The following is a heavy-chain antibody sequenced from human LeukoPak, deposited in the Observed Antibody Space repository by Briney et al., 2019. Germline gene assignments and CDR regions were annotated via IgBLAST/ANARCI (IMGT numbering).Heavy chain of an antibody. D-gene: IGHD3-22*01. CDR1: GGSISSSSYY. Sequence: PSETLSLTCTVSGGSISSSSYYWGWIRQPPGKGLEWIGSIYYSGSTYHNPSLKSRVTISVDTSKNQFSLKLSSVTAADTAVYYCARDLVGYYYDSSGYYTYPYYFDYWGQGTLVTVSS. J-gene: IGHJ4*02. V-gene: IGHV4-39*07. CDR2: IYYSGST. CDR3: ARDLVGYYYDSSGYYTYPYYFDY.